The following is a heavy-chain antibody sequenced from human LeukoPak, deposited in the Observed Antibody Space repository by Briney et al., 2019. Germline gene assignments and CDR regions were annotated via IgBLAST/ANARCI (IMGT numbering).Heavy chain of an antibody. CDR3: ARVRYQLLYPENWFDP. CDR2: IYTSGST. Sequence: PSETLSLTCTVSGGSISSYYWSWIRQPAGKGLEWIGRIYTSGSTNYNPSLKSRVTMSVDTSKNQFSLKLSFVTAADTAVYYCARVRYQLLYPENWFDPWGQGTLVTVSS. CDR1: GGSISSYY. J-gene: IGHJ5*02. D-gene: IGHD2-2*02. V-gene: IGHV4-4*07.